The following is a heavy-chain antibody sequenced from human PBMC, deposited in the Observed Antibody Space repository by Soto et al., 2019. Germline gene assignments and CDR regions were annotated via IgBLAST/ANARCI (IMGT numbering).Heavy chain of an antibody. Sequence: GGSLRLSCAASGFTFSSYAMHWVRQAPGKGLEWVAVISYDGSNKYYADSVKGRFTISRDNSKNTLYLQMNSLRAEDTAVYYCARDQYSSSSVPTYYYYGMDVWGQGTTVTV. V-gene: IGHV3-30-3*01. D-gene: IGHD6-6*01. J-gene: IGHJ6*02. CDR1: GFTFSSYA. CDR2: ISYDGSNK. CDR3: ARDQYSSSSVPTYYYYGMDV.